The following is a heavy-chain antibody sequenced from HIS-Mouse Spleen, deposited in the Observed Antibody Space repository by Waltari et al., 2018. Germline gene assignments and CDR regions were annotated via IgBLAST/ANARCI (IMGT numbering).Heavy chain of an antibody. CDR1: GGSISSSSYY. J-gene: IGHJ2*01. CDR3: AREIPYSSSWYDWYFDL. Sequence: HLQLQESIPGLVKPSETLPLTCTFSGGSISSSSYYWGGIRQPPGKGLECIGSIYYSGSTYYNPSHKSRVTISVDTSKNQFSLKLSSVTAADTAGYYCAREIPYSSSWYDWYFDLWGRGTLVTVSS. D-gene: IGHD6-13*01. CDR2: IYYSGST. V-gene: IGHV4-39*07.